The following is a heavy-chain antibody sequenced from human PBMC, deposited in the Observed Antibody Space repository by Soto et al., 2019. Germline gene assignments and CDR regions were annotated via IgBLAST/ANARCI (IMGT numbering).Heavy chain of an antibody. D-gene: IGHD1-7*01. CDR2: ISAYNGNT. CDR3: ASGITGTKRDDAFDI. CDR1: GYTFTSYG. Sequence: ASVKVSCKASGYTFTSYGISWVRQAPGQGLEWMGWISAYNGNTNYAQKLQGRVIMTTDTSTSTAYMELRSLRSDDTAVYYCASGITGTKRDDAFDIWGQGTMVTVSS. V-gene: IGHV1-18*04. J-gene: IGHJ3*02.